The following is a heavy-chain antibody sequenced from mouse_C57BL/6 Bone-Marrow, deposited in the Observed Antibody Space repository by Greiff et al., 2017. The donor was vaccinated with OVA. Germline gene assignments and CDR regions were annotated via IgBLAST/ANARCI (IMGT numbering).Heavy chain of an antibody. CDR1: GYTFPSYW. CDR2: IYTGNSDT. Sequence: VQLKESGTVLARPGASVKMSCKTSGYTFPSYWMHRVKPRPGQGLEWVGAIYTGNSDTSYNQKFKGKAKLTAVTSASTAYMELSSLTNEDSAVYYCTRVGYYHYFDYWGQGTTLTVSS. J-gene: IGHJ2*01. D-gene: IGHD2-3*01. CDR3: TRVGYYHYFDY. V-gene: IGHV1-5*01.